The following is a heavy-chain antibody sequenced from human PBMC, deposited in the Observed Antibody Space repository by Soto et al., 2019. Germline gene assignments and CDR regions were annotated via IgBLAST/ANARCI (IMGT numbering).Heavy chain of an antibody. CDR2: ISVTGDKT. CDR1: GFPFNTYA. V-gene: IGHV3-23*01. CDR3: ARKIYHRFDP. D-gene: IGHD2-2*01. J-gene: IGHJ5*02. Sequence: EVQLSESGGGLVQPGGSQRLSCAASGFPFNTYAMTCVRQAPGKGLEWVSAISVTGDKTYYAESVRGRFAISRDNSQNIIFLQMNDLRAEDTALYYCARKIYHRFDPWGQGTLLIVSS.